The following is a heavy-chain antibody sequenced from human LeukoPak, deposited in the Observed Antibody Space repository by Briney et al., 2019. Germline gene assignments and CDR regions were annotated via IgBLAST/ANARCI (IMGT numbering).Heavy chain of an antibody. CDR3: ARDRIVVVPAATYYYYYGMDV. J-gene: IGHJ6*02. CDR2: IIPIFGTA. D-gene: IGHD2-2*01. CDR1: GGTFSSYA. V-gene: IGHV1-69*13. Sequence: ASVKVSCKASGGTFSSYAISWVRQAPGQGLEWMGGIIPIFGTANYVQKFQGRVTITADESTSTAYMELSSLRSEDTAVYYCARDRIVVVPAATYYYYYGMDVWGQGTTVTVSS.